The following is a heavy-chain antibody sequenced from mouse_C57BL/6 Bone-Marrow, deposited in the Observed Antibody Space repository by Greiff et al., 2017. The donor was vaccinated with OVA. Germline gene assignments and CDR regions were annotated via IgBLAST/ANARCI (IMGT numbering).Heavy chain of an antibody. Sequence: QVQLQQSGAELAKPGASVKLSCKASGYTFTSYWMHWVKQRPGQGLEWIGYINPSSGYTKYNQKFKDKATLTAEKSSSTAYMQLSSLTYEDSAVFYCARERWLLRAYAMDYWGQGTSVTVSS. CDR3: ARERWLLRAYAMDY. CDR1: GYTFTSYW. V-gene: IGHV1-7*01. D-gene: IGHD2-3*01. CDR2: INPSSGYT. J-gene: IGHJ4*01.